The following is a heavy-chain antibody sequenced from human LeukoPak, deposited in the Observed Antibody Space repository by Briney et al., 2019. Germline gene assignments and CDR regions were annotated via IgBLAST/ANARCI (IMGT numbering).Heavy chain of an antibody. J-gene: IGHJ5*02. CDR2: ISWNSGSI. D-gene: IGHD6-19*01. Sequence: GGSLRLSCAASGFTFDDYAMHWVRQAPGKGLEWVSGISWNSGSIGYADSVKGRFTISRDNAKNSLYLQMNSLRAEDTAVYYCAKDLNGGLYSSGWYGWFDPWGQGTLVTVSS. CDR1: GFTFDDYA. CDR3: AKDLNGGLYSSGWYGWFDP. V-gene: IGHV3-9*01.